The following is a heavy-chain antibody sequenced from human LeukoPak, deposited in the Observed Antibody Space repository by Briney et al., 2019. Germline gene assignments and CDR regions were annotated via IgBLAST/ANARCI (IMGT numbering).Heavy chain of an antibody. Sequence: PSETLSLTCTVSGGSISSSSYYWGWIRQPPGKGLEWIGSIYYSGSTYYNPSLKSRVTISVDTSKNQFSLKLSSVTAADTAVYYCARGGEIAARPRRLDYWGQGTLVTVSS. CDR1: GGSISSSSYY. D-gene: IGHD6-6*01. J-gene: IGHJ4*02. V-gene: IGHV4-39*07. CDR3: ARGGEIAARPRRLDY. CDR2: IYYSGST.